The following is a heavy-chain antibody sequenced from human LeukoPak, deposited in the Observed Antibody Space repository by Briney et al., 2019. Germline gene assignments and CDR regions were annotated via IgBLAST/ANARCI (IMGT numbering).Heavy chain of an antibody. J-gene: IGHJ4*02. CDR2: ISGSGGST. CDR1: GFTFSSHA. D-gene: IGHD3-22*01. CDR3: AKVEGYYDSSGYYYFDY. V-gene: IGHV3-23*01. Sequence: GGSLRLSCAASGFTFSSHAMSWVRQAPGKGLEWVSAISGSGGSTYYADSVKGRFTISRDNSKNTLYLQMNSLRAEDTAVYYCAKVEGYYDSSGYYYFDYWGQGTLVTVSS.